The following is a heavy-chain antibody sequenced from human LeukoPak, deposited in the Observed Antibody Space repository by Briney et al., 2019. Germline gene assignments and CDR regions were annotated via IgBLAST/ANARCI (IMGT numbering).Heavy chain of an antibody. Sequence: PGGSLRLSCAASGFIVSSSYMSWVRQAPGKGLEWVSIIYSGGSTYYADSVKGRFTISRDNSKNTLYLQMNSLRAEDTAVYYCAHISSSWPDYWGQGTLVTVSS. J-gene: IGHJ4*02. V-gene: IGHV3-53*01. D-gene: IGHD6-13*01. CDR3: AHISSSWPDY. CDR1: GFIVSSSY. CDR2: IYSGGST.